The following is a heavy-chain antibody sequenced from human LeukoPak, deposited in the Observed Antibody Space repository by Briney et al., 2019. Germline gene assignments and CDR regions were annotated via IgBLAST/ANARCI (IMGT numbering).Heavy chain of an antibody. Sequence: GAPLKISCTCSGYNFANYLIAWLRQMPGEGVEWMGISHPAASYTGYSPARQGQVTISADKSISTAYLQRSSLRASDTAMYYCARSSSGWSFDYWGQGTLVTVSS. CDR3: ARSSSGWSFDY. D-gene: IGHD6-19*01. CDR1: GYNFANYL. CDR2: SHPAASYT. V-gene: IGHV5-51*01. J-gene: IGHJ4*02.